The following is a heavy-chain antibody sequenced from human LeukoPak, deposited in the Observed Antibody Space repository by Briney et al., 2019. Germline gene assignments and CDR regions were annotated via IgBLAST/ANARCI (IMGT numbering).Heavy chain of an antibody. J-gene: IGHJ4*02. CDR3: ARSTMIVVVTSFDY. Sequence: PSGTLSLTCTVSGDSINSLDLWSWVRQPPGKGLEWIGEMYLSGTTHSNPSVKSRVTISVDTSKNQFSLKLSSVTAADTAVYYCARSTMIVVVTSFDYWGQGTLVTVSS. CDR1: GDSINSLDL. V-gene: IGHV4-4*02. CDR2: MYLSGTT. D-gene: IGHD3-22*01.